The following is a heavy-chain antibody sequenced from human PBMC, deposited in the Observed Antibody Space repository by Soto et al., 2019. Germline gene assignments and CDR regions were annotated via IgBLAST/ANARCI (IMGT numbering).Heavy chain of an antibody. J-gene: IGHJ6*02. Sequence: SETLSLTCTVSGASISNAYWSSILQAAGKRLEWIGRIHSSGTFNYNPSLKSRVSISRDTSKNQISLKLSSVTAADTAVYYCARDNIVSKGYGMDVWGQVRTVTVSS. D-gene: IGHD5-12*01. CDR2: IHSSGTF. V-gene: IGHV4-4*07. CDR1: GASISNAY. CDR3: ARDNIVSKGYGMDV.